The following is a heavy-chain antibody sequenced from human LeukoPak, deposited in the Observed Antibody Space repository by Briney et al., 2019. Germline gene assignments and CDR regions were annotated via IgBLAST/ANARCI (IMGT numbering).Heavy chain of an antibody. J-gene: IGHJ4*02. D-gene: IGHD1-26*01. CDR1: GFTFSTYS. CDR2: ISSSSSTI. CDR3: VRDLGGRSGH. Sequence: GGSLRLSCAASGFTFSTYSMNWVRQAPGKGLEWVSYISSSSSTIYYADSVKGRFTISRDNAKNSLYLQMNSLRAEDTAVYYCVRDLGGRSGHWGQGTLVTVSS. V-gene: IGHV3-48*01.